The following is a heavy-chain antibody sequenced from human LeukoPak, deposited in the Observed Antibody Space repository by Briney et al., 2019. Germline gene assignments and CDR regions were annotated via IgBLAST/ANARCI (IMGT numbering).Heavy chain of an antibody. CDR2: IRYDGSNK. CDR3: AKDAILWFGESYYFDY. Sequence: GGSLRLSCAASGFTFSSYGMHWVRQAPGKGLEWVAFIRYDGSNKYYADSVKGRFTISRDNSKNTLYLQMNSLRAEDTAVYYCAKDAILWFGESYYFDYWGQGTLVTVSS. D-gene: IGHD3-10*01. V-gene: IGHV3-30*02. J-gene: IGHJ4*02. CDR1: GFTFSSYG.